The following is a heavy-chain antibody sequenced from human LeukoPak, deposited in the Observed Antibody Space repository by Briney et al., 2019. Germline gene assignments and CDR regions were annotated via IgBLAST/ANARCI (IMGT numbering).Heavy chain of an antibody. CDR1: GGSISSGDYY. D-gene: IGHD3-16*02. CDR3: ARDPKYYDYVWGSYRHDAFDI. CDR2: IYYSGST. V-gene: IGHV4-30-4*08. J-gene: IGHJ3*02. Sequence: PSETLSLTCTVSGGSISSGDYYWSWIRQPPGKGLEWIGYIYYSGSTYYNPSLKSRVTISVDTSKNQFSLKLSSVTAADTAVYYCARDPKYYDYVWGSYRHDAFDIWGQGTMVTVSS.